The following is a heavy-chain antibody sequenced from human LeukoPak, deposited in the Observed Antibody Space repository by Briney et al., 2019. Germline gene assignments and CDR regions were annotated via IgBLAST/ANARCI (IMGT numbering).Heavy chain of an antibody. Sequence: SETLSLTCAVYGGSFSGYYWSWIRQPPGKGLEWIGEINHSGSTNYNPSLKSRVTISVDTSKNQFSLKLSSVTAADTAVYYCARTVSNSGYWFDAWGQGTPVTVSS. D-gene: IGHD4-11*01. J-gene: IGHJ5*02. CDR2: INHSGST. CDR1: GGSFSGYY. CDR3: ARTVSNSGYWFDA. V-gene: IGHV4-34*01.